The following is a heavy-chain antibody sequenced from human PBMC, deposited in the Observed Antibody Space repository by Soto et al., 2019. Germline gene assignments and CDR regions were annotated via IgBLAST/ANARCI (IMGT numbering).Heavy chain of an antibody. V-gene: IGHV4-39*02. Sequence: SETLSLTCTVSGGSISSRGYYWGWIRQPPGKGLEWIGTIYYSGSTYYNPSLKSRVTISVDTSKNQFSLKLSFVTAADTVLFYCARDPSYGDYSYYGMDVWGQGTTVTVSS. J-gene: IGHJ6*02. CDR2: IYYSGST. CDR1: GGSISSRGYY. CDR3: ARDPSYGDYSYYGMDV. D-gene: IGHD4-17*01.